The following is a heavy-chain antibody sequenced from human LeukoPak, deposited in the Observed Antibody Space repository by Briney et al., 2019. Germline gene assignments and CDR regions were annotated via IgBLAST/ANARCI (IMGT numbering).Heavy chain of an antibody. V-gene: IGHV4-34*01. CDR2: INHSGST. J-gene: IGHJ4*02. D-gene: IGHD4-23*01. CDR1: GGSFSGYY. CDR3: ARSPRWDY. Sequence: SETLSLTCAVYGGSFSGYYWSWIRQPPGKGLEWIGEINHSGSTNYNPSLKSRVTISVDTSKNQFSLKLSSVTAADMAVYYCARSPRWDYWGQGTLVTVSS.